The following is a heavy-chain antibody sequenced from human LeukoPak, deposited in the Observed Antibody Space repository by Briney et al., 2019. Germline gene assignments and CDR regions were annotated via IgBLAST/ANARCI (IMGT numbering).Heavy chain of an antibody. D-gene: IGHD6-19*01. Sequence: PGGSLRLSCAASGFTFSSYAMHWVRQAPGKGLEWVAVISYDGSNKYYADSVKGRFTISRDNSKNTLYLQMNSLRVEDTAVHYCARGDSSGWYPSQNWFDPWGQGTLVTVSS. J-gene: IGHJ5*02. CDR3: ARGDSSGWYPSQNWFDP. V-gene: IGHV3-30*04. CDR2: ISYDGSNK. CDR1: GFTFSSYA.